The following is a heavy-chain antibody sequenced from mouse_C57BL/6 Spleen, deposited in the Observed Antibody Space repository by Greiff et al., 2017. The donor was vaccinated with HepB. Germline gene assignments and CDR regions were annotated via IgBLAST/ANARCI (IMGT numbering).Heavy chain of an antibody. V-gene: IGHV1-64*01. D-gene: IGHD1-1*01. CDR3: ARERNYGSIPYYFDY. CDR1: GYTFTSYW. J-gene: IGHJ2*01. CDR2: IHPNSGST. Sequence: QVQLQQPGAELVKPGASVKLSCKASGYTFTSYWMHWVKQRPGQGLEWIGMIHPNSGSTNYNEKFKSKATLTVDKSSSTAYMQLSSLTSEDSAVYYCARERNYGSIPYYFDYWGQGTTLTVSS.